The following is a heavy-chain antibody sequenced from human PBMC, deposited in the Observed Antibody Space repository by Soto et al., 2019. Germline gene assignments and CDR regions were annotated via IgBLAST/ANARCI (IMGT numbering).Heavy chain of an antibody. D-gene: IGHD5-12*01. CDR1: GFTFNKYA. Sequence: EVQLLESGGGLVEPGGSPRLSCAASGFTFNKYAMIWVRQAPGKGLEWISGISGDGDKTFYADFAKGRLTISRDNSKNTVYLQVSSLRVEDTAVYYCAKGGLSGYDYWGQGTLVTVSS. CDR2: ISGDGDKT. CDR3: AKGGLSGYDY. J-gene: IGHJ4*02. V-gene: IGHV3-23*01.